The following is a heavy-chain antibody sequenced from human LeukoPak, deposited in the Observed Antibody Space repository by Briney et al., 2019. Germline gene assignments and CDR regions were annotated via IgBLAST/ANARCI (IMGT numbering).Heavy chain of an antibody. CDR2: INHSGGT. Sequence: SETLSLTCAVYGGSFSGYYWSWIRQPPGKGLEWIGEINHSGGTNYNPSLKSRVTTSVDTSKNQFSLQLSSVTATDTAVYYCARGRLVATIPFDYWGQGTLVTVSS. D-gene: IGHD5-12*01. CDR1: GGSFSGYY. J-gene: IGHJ4*02. CDR3: ARGRLVATIPFDY. V-gene: IGHV4-34*01.